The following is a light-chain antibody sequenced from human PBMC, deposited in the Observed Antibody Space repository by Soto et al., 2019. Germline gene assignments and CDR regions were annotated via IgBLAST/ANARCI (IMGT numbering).Light chain of an antibody. Sequence: QSALTQPASVSGSPGQSITISCTGTSSDVGAYKTVSWYQQYPGKAPKFMIYEVSNRPSGVPNRFSGSRSGNTASLTISGLQAEDEADYYCSSNTINGTVFGTGTKVTVL. CDR2: EVS. J-gene: IGLJ1*01. V-gene: IGLV2-14*01. CDR3: SSNTINGTV. CDR1: SSDVGAYKT.